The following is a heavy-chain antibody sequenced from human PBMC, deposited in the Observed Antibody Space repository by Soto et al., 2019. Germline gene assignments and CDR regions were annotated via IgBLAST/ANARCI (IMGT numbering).Heavy chain of an antibody. V-gene: IGHV3-23*01. CDR3: AKLEIDCSGGSCSVQGRDYYYYGMDV. Sequence: GGSLRLSCAASGFTFSSYAVNWVRQAPGKGLEWVSAISGSGGSTYYADSVKGRFTISRDNSKNTLYLQMNSLRAEDTAVYYCAKLEIDCSGGSCSVQGRDYYYYGMDVWGQGTTVTVSS. J-gene: IGHJ6*02. D-gene: IGHD2-15*01. CDR2: ISGSGGST. CDR1: GFTFSSYA.